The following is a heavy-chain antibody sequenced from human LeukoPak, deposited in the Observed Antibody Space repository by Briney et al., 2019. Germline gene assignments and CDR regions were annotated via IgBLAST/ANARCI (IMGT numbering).Heavy chain of an antibody. J-gene: IGHJ3*02. V-gene: IGHV3-23*01. CDR2: SDTDGDT. CDR1: GFTSRNSV. D-gene: IGHD3-16*01. CDR3: AKEVRGDAFDI. Sequence: GGSLRLSCAASGFTSRNSVMSWVRQPPGKGLEWVSSSDTDGDTQYADSVKGRFTMSRDNSKNTLFLQMNSLRAEDTAVYYCAKEVRGDAFDIWGQGTMVTVSS.